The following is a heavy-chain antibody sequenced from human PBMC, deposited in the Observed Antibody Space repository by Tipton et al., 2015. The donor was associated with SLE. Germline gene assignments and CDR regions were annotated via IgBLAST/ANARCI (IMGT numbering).Heavy chain of an antibody. Sequence: TLSLTCTVSGGSVSRMYYYWAWIRQSPGKGLEWIGSIHYSGTTYYNPSLNSRFTISVDTSKNQFSLKVTSVTAADTAVYYCARDWGGEALDFWGQGTLVTVSS. V-gene: IGHV4-39*07. D-gene: IGHD2-21*01. J-gene: IGHJ4*02. CDR1: GGSVSRMYYY. CDR2: IHYSGTT. CDR3: ARDWGGEALDF.